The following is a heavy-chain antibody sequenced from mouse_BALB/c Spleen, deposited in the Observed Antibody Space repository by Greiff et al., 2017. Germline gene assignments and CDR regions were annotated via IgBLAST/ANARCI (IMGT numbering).Heavy chain of an antibody. J-gene: IGHJ4*01. Sequence: EVKLVESGGGLVQPGGSRKLSCAASGFTFSSFGMHWVRQAPEKGLEWVAYISSGSSTIYYADTVKGRFTISRDNPKNTLFLQMTSLRSEDTAMYYCARPVVDYYAMDYWGQGTSVTVSS. CDR1: GFTFSSFG. D-gene: IGHD1-1*01. CDR2: ISSGSSTI. CDR3: ARPVVDYYAMDY. V-gene: IGHV5-17*02.